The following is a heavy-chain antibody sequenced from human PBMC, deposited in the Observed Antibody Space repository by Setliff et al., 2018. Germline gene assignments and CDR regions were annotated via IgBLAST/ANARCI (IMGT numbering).Heavy chain of an antibody. J-gene: IGHJ6*03. CDR1: GGSVGSDFSY. CDR3: ARMSGFLYMDV. V-gene: IGHV4-61*09. CDR2: IYTTWST. D-gene: IGHD3-3*01. Sequence: SETLSLTCTVSGGSVGSDFSYWTWIRQPAGKGPEWIGQIYTTWSTNCNPSLKGRATLSIDASKRQFSLKLTSVAAADTAVYYCARMSGFLYMDVWGEGTTVTVSS.